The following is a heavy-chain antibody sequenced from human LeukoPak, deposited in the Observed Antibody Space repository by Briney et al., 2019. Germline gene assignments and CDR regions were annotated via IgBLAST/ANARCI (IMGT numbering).Heavy chain of an antibody. V-gene: IGHV1-2*02. D-gene: IGHD3-22*01. J-gene: IGHJ4*02. CDR2: INPNSGGT. Sequence: ASVKVSCKASGYTFTGYYMHWVRQAPGQGFEWMGWINPNSGGTNYAQKFQRMVTMTVDTSLSTAYMELSRLRSDDTAVYYCARDNPTPYDSSGYYYFDYWGQGTLVTVSS. CDR3: ARDNPTPYDSSGYYYFDY. CDR1: GYTFTGYY.